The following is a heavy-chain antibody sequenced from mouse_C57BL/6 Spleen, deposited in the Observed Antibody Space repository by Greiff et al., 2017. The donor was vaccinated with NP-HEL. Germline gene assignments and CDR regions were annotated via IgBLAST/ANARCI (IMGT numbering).Heavy chain of an antibody. CDR2: IDPETGGT. Sequence: VQRVESGAELVRPGASVTLSCKASGYTFTDYEMHWVKQTPVHGLEWIGAIDPETGGTAYNQKFKGKAILTADKSSSTAYMELRSLTSDDSAVYYCTRLLLRYYYAMDYWGQGTSVTVSS. J-gene: IGHJ4*01. D-gene: IGHD1-1*01. CDR1: GYTFTDYE. CDR3: TRLLLRYYYAMDY. V-gene: IGHV1-15*01.